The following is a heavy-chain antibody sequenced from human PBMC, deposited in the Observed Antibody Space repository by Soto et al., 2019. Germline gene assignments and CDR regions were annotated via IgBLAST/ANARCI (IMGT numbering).Heavy chain of an antibody. CDR1: GGTFSSYA. Sequence: SVKVSCKASGGTFSSYAISWVRQAPGQGLEWMGGIIPIFGTANYAQKFQGRVTITADESTSTAYMELSSLRSEDTAVYYCARDRSDSSSWYDYYYYGMDVWGQGTTVTVS. V-gene: IGHV1-69*13. CDR3: ARDRSDSSSWYDYYYYGMDV. CDR2: IIPIFGTA. D-gene: IGHD6-13*01. J-gene: IGHJ6*02.